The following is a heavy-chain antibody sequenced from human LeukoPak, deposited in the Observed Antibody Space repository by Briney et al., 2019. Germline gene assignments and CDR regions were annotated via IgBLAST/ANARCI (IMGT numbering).Heavy chain of an antibody. CDR3: ARDAPTMVRGVMAPDY. CDR2: INSDGSST. V-gene: IGHV3-74*01. CDR1: GFTFSSYW. D-gene: IGHD3-10*01. J-gene: IGHJ4*02. Sequence: GGSLGLSCAASGFTFSSYWMHWVRQAPGKGLVWVSRINSDGSSTSYADSVKGRFTISRDNAKNTLYLQMNSLRAEDTAVYYCARDAPTMVRGVMAPDYWGQGTLVTVSS.